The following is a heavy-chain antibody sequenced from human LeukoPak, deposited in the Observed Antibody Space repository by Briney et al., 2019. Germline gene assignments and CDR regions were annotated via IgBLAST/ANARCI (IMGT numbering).Heavy chain of an antibody. CDR1: GGSIRNDNYY. D-gene: IGHD6-25*01. V-gene: IGHV4-39*07. CDR2: IFYSGST. Sequence: SETLSLTCTVSGGSIRNDNYYWGLIRQPPGKGLEWIGSIFYSGSTYYNPSLKSRVTISIATSKNQFSLKVTSVTAADTAIYYCARDFSSASYTYYYYYMDVWGKGTTVTVSS. CDR3: ARDFSSASYTYYYYYMDV. J-gene: IGHJ6*03.